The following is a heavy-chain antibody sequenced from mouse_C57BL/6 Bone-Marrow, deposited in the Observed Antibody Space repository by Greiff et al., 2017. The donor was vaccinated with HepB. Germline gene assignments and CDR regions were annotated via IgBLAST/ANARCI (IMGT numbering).Heavy chain of an antibody. CDR2: IWSDGST. J-gene: IGHJ4*01. CDR3: ARSLITTVVGYAMDY. D-gene: IGHD1-1*01. CDR1: GFSFTSYG. Sequence: VKLMESGPGLVAPSQSLSITCTVSGFSFTSYGVHWVRQPPGKGLEWLVVIWSDGSTTYNSALKSRLSISKDNSKSQVFLKMNSLQTDDTAMYYCARSLITTVVGYAMDYWGQGTSVTVSS. V-gene: IGHV2-6*03.